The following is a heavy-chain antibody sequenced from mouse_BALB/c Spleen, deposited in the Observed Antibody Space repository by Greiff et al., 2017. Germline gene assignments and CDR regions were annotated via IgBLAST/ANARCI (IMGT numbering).Heavy chain of an antibody. CDR1: GYAFSSSW. CDR3: ANYGYYAMDY. D-gene: IGHD1-1*02. V-gene: IGHV1-82*01. Sequence: QVQLKQSGPELVKPGASVKISCKASGYAFSSSWMNWVKQRPGQGLEWIGRIYPGDGDTNYNGKFKGKATLTADKSSSTAYMQLSSLTSVDSAVYFCANYGYYAMDYWGQGTSVTVSP. J-gene: IGHJ4*01. CDR2: IYPGDGDT.